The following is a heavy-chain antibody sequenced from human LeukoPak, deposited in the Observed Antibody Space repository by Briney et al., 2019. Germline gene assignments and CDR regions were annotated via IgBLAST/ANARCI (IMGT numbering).Heavy chain of an antibody. CDR1: GFTFSSYD. Sequence: GGSLRLSCAASGFTFSSYDIHWVRQAPGRGLEWVAFIRFDGSNKYCADSVKGRFTISRDNSKNTLYLQMNSLRAEDTAVYYCAKKDGGRGEGTFDYWGQGTLVTVSS. J-gene: IGHJ4*02. CDR2: IRFDGSNK. V-gene: IGHV3-30*02. CDR3: AKKDGGRGEGTFDY. D-gene: IGHD3-10*01.